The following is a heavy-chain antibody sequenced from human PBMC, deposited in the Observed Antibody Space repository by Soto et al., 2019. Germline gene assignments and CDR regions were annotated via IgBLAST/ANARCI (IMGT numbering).Heavy chain of an antibody. J-gene: IGHJ5*02. V-gene: IGHV3-21*05. CDR1: GFMFSNFA. Sequence: GGSLRLSCAASGFMFSNFAMNWVRQAPGKGLEWVSYIGTSSSLIYYADSVRGRFTVSRDDAKNSLYLQMNSLRAEDAAVYYCTRDMWAYSGGWESNHWGQGLLVTVSS. CDR3: TRDMWAYSGGWESNH. CDR2: IGTSSSLI. D-gene: IGHD6-25*01.